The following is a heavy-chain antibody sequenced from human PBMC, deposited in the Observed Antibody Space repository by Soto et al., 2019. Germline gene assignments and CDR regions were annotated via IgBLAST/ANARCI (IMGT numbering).Heavy chain of an antibody. CDR2: IYWDGES. J-gene: IGHJ4*02. V-gene: IGHV2-5*02. D-gene: IGHD1-1*01. CDR1: GFSFTTTRMG. Sequence: QITLKEAGPTLVKPTETLTLTCTFSGFSFTTTRMGVGWTRQPPGKALEGLAIIYWDGESRYNPLLRRRLTLTEDTSKNQVVRTMTNMDPKDTATYYFAHRDSTGTTTYFDSWGQGITVTVAS. CDR3: AHRDSTGTTTYFDS.